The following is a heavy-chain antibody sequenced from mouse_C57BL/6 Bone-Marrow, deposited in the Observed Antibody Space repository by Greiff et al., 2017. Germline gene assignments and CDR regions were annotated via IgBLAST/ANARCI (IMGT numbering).Heavy chain of an antibody. CDR3: ARGDGYPYAMDY. V-gene: IGHV5-4*03. Sequence: EVKLVESGGGLVKPGGSLKLSCAASGFTFSSYAMSWVRQTPEKRLEWVATISDGGSYTYYPDNVKGRFTISRDNAKNNLYLQMSHLKSEDTARYYCARGDGYPYAMDYWGQGTSVTVSS. CDR2: ISDGGSYT. D-gene: IGHD2-3*01. J-gene: IGHJ4*01. CDR1: GFTFSSYA.